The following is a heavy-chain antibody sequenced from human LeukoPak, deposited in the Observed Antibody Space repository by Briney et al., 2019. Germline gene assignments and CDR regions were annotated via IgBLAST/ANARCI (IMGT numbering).Heavy chain of an antibody. V-gene: IGHV4-39*01. Sequence: SETLSLTCTVSGGSISSSSYYWGWIRQPPGKGLEWIGSIYYSGSTCYNPSLKSRVTISVDTSKNQFSLKLSSVTAADTAVYYCARGSGWYSGYTDYWGQGTLVTVSS. CDR1: GGSISSSSYY. CDR2: IYYSGST. J-gene: IGHJ4*02. CDR3: ARGSGWYSGYTDY. D-gene: IGHD6-19*01.